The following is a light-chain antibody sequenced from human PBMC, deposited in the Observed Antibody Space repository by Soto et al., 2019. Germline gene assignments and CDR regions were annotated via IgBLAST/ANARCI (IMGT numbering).Light chain of an antibody. J-gene: IGLJ2*01. CDR2: YDD. V-gene: IGLV1-36*01. Sequence: QSVLTQPPSVSEAPRQRVTISCSGSSSNIGNNAVNWYQQLPGKAPKLLIYYDDLLPSGVSDRFSGSKSGTSASLAISGLQSEDGADYYCAAWDDSLNVAVFGGGTKVTVL. CDR3: AAWDDSLNVAV. CDR1: SSNIGNNA.